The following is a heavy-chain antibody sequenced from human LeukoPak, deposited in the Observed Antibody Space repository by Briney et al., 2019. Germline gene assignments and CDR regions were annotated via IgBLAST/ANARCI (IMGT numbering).Heavy chain of an antibody. J-gene: IGHJ4*02. CDR1: GGSISGSSYY. D-gene: IGHD4-17*01. Sequence: SETLSLTCTVSGGSISGSSYYWAWIRQPPGKGLEWIGSGFYSGSAYYNPSLKSRVTISVDTSRNQFSLNLSSVTAADTAVYYCARLRGAMTPVTSDFDYWSQGTLVTVSS. CDR3: ARLRGAMTPVTSDFDY. V-gene: IGHV4-39*01. CDR2: GFYSGSA.